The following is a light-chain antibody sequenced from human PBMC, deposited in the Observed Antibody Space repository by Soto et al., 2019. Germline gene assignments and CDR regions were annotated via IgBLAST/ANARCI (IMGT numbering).Light chain of an antibody. CDR3: QRYNAFSQT. V-gene: IGKV1-5*01. J-gene: IGKJ1*01. CDR1: QSINSW. Sequence: DIQMTQSPSTLSASVGDRVTITCRASQSINSWVAWFQQKPGKAPKVLIYDASTLESGVPSRFSGSGSRTEFTLTIDSLQPDDVATYYCQRYNAFSQTFGQGTKVEI. CDR2: DAS.